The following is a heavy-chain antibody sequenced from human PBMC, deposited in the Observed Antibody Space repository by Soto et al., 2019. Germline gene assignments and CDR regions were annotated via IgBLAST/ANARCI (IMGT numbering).Heavy chain of an antibody. J-gene: IGHJ6*02. CDR1: GGTFSSYA. Sequence: SVKVSCKASGGTFSSYAISWVRHAPGQGLEWMGGIIPIFGTANYAQKFQGRVTITADESTSTAYMELSSLRSEDTAVYYCARELKYCNSTSCYLYYYYGMDVWGQGTTVTVSS. CDR2: IIPIFGTA. CDR3: ARELKYCNSTSCYLYYYYGMDV. V-gene: IGHV1-69*13. D-gene: IGHD2-2*01.